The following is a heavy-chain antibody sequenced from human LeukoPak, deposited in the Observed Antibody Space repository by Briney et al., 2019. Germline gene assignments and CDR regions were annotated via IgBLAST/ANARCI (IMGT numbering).Heavy chain of an antibody. CDR2: IYSGGST. J-gene: IGHJ4*02. CDR3: AREGSSTSCNDY. D-gene: IGHD2-2*01. Sequence: RGSLRLSCAASGFTVSSNYMSWVRQAPGKGLEWVSVIYSGGSTYYADSVKGRFTISRDNSKNTLYLQMNSLRAEDTAVYYCAREGSSTSCNDYWGQGTLVTVSS. CDR1: GFTVSSNY. V-gene: IGHV3-53*05.